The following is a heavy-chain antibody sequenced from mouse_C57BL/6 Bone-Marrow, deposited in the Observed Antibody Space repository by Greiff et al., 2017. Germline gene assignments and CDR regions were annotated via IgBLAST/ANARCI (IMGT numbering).Heavy chain of an antibody. CDR1: GYTFTSYW. Sequence: VQLQQPGAELVKPGASVKMSCKASGYTFTSYWITWVKQRPGQGLEWIGDIYPGSGSPNYNEKFKSKATLTVDTSSSTAYMQLSSLTSEDSAVYYCARSIYYYGSSGPWFAYWGQGTLVTVSA. CDR2: IYPGSGSP. CDR3: ARSIYYYGSSGPWFAY. D-gene: IGHD1-1*01. J-gene: IGHJ3*01. V-gene: IGHV1-55*01.